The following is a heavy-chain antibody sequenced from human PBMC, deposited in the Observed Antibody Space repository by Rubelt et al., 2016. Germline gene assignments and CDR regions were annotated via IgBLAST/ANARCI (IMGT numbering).Heavy chain of an antibody. D-gene: IGHD6-13*01. CDR2: IIPILGIA. V-gene: IGHV1-69*09. Sequence: QVQLVQSGAEVKKPGASVKVSCTASGYTFTDYYMHWVRQAPGQGLEWMGRIIPILGIANYAQKFQGRVTITADKSTSTAYMELSSRRSEDTAVYYCARLPSPKAAAGTSFDYWGQGTLVTVSS. J-gene: IGHJ4*02. CDR3: ARLPSPKAAAGTSFDY. CDR1: GYTFTDYY.